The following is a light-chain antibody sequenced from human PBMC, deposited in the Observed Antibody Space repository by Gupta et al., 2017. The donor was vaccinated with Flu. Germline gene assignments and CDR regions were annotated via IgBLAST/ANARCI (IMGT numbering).Light chain of an antibody. V-gene: IGKV3-20*01. Sequence: EIVLTPSLGTLSLSPGERATLSCRASQSVSSSYLAWYQQKPGQAPRLLIYGASSRATGIPDRFSGSGSGTDFTLTISRLEPEDFAVYYCQQYGSPPITFGQGTRLEIK. CDR3: QQYGSPPIT. CDR1: QSVSSSY. J-gene: IGKJ5*01. CDR2: GAS.